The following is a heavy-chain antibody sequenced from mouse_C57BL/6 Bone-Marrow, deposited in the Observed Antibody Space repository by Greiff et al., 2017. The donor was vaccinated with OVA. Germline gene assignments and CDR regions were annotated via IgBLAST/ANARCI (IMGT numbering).Heavy chain of an antibody. CDR2: INPNNGGT. Sequence: VQLQQSGPELVKPGASVKISCKASGYTFTDYYMNWVKQSHGKSLEWIGDINPNNGGTSYNQKFKGKATLTVDKSSSTAYMELRSLTSEDSAVYYCAREGAITTVGDYWGQGTTLTVSS. CDR3: AREGAITTVGDY. D-gene: IGHD1-1*01. V-gene: IGHV1-26*01. CDR1: GYTFTDYY. J-gene: IGHJ2*01.